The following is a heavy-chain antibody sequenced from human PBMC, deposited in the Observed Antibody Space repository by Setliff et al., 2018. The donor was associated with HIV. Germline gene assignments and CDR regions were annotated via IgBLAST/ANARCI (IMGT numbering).Heavy chain of an antibody. CDR1: GGSIRSNSYY. Sequence: SETLSLTCNVSGGSIRSNSYYWRWIRQPPGKGLEWIGDVSHTGSTNYNPSLKSRITISADTPKNQFSLKLSSVTAADTAVYYCAREGTYSGTYWVRRVASFDIWGQGTMVTVSS. J-gene: IGHJ3*02. CDR3: AREGTYSGTYWVRRVASFDI. D-gene: IGHD1-26*01. CDR2: VSHTGST. V-gene: IGHV4-39*07.